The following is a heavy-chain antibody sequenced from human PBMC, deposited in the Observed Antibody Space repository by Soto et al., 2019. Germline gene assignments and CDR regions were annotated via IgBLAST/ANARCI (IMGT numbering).Heavy chain of an antibody. Sequence: QVQLQESGPGLVKPSQTLSLTCTVSGGSISSGDHYWSWIRQPPGKALEWIGYISYSGNTYYNPSLKSRVTISVDMSKNQFSLKLSSVTAADTAVYYCARTNYDYIWGSYRFDFWGQGTLVTVSS. J-gene: IGHJ4*02. CDR3: ARTNYDYIWGSYRFDF. D-gene: IGHD3-16*02. CDR2: ISYSGNT. V-gene: IGHV4-30-4*01. CDR1: GGSISSGDHY.